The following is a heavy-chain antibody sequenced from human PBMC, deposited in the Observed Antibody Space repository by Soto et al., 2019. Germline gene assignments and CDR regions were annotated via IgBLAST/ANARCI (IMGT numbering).Heavy chain of an antibody. J-gene: IGHJ4*02. CDR3: ARTLGATVTLDY. D-gene: IGHD4-17*01. V-gene: IGHV4-31*03. CDR1: GGSISSCGYY. CDR2: IYYSGTT. Sequence: QVQLQESGPGLVKPSQTLSLTCTVSGGSISSCGYYWSWIRQHPGKGLEWIGYIYYSGTTYYNPSLKSRVTISVDTSKNQFSLKLSSVTAADTAVYYCARTLGATVTLDYWGQGTLVTVSS.